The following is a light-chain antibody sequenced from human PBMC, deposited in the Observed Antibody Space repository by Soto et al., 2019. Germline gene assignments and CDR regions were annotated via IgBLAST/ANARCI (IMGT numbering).Light chain of an antibody. J-gene: IGKJ1*01. CDR1: ETVNSAY. Sequence: EIVLTQSPAILSLFPGERANLSWRASETVNSAYLAWYQQRPGQAPRLLMYGASSRATGIPDRFSGRGSGTDFTLTISRLEPEDFAVYYCQQYGSSPRTFGQGTKVDIK. CDR3: QQYGSSPRT. V-gene: IGKV3-20*01. CDR2: GAS.